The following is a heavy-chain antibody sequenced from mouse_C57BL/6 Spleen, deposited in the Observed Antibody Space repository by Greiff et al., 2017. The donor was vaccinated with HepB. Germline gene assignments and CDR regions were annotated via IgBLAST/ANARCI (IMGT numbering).Heavy chain of an antibody. D-gene: IGHD3-1*01. J-gene: IGHJ3*01. CDR1: GYTFTSYW. V-gene: IGHV1-72*01. Sequence: VKLQQPGAELVKPGASVKLSCKASGYTFTSYWMHWVKQRPGLGLEWIGRIDPNSGGTKYNEKFKSKATLTVDKPSSTAYMQLSSLTSEDSAVYYCARSSGYRQFRGFAYWGQGTLVTVSA. CDR2: IDPNSGGT. CDR3: ARSSGYRQFRGFAY.